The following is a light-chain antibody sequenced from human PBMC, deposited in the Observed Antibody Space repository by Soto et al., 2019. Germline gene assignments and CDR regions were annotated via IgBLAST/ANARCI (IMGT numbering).Light chain of an antibody. CDR2: GAS. J-gene: IGKJ3*01. V-gene: IGKV3-15*01. CDR3: QQYNNWPFT. CDR1: QSVSSN. Sequence: EIVMTQSPATLSVSPGERATLSCRASQSVSSNLAWYQQTPGQAPRLLIYGASTRATGIPARFSGSGSGTEFTLTISSLQSEDFAVYYCQQYNNWPFTVGPGTKVDIK.